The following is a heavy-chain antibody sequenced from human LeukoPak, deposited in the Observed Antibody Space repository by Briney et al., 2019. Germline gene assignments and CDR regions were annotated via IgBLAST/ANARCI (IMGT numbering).Heavy chain of an antibody. D-gene: IGHD3-10*01. Sequence: ASVKASCKASGYTFTGYYMHWVRQAPGQGLEWMGWINPNSGGTNYAQKFQGRVTMTRDTSISTAYMELSRLRSDDTAVYYCARDFTYYYGSGSYYEGPDYWGQGTLVTVSS. V-gene: IGHV1-2*02. J-gene: IGHJ4*02. CDR1: GYTFTGYY. CDR2: INPNSGGT. CDR3: ARDFTYYYGSGSYYEGPDY.